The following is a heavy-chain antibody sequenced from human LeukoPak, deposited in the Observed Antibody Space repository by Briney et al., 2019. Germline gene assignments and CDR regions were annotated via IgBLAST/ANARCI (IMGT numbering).Heavy chain of an antibody. J-gene: IGHJ4*02. CDR1: GFTFSSYW. Sequence: GGSLRLSCAASGFTFSSYWMNWVRQAPGKGLVWVSRIASDGSSTTYADSVKGRFSISRDNAKNTLYLQMNSLRVEDTAVYYCARSSEYAYGPWGQGTLVTVSS. CDR2: IASDGSST. D-gene: IGHD3-10*01. CDR3: ARSSEYAYGP. V-gene: IGHV3-74*01.